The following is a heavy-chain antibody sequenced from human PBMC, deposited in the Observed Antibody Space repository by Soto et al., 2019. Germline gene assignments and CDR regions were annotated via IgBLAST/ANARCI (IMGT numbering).Heavy chain of an antibody. CDR3: TSGYDWEY. Sequence: GGSLRLSCAASGCSISTYWRHWVRQAPGKGMVWVSRIISDGSTTDYADSVKGRFTISRDNVKNMLYLQMSSLRAEDTAVYYCTSGYDWEYWGRGTLVTVSS. D-gene: IGHD5-12*01. V-gene: IGHV3-74*01. CDR1: GCSISTYW. J-gene: IGHJ4*02. CDR2: IISDGSTT.